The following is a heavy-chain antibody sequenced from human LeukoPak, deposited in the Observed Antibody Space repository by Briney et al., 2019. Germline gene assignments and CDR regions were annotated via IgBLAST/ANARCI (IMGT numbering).Heavy chain of an antibody. CDR3: ARHLSAYGGYSFFAL. CDR1: GGSISSYY. J-gene: IGHJ4*02. D-gene: IGHD4-23*01. V-gene: IGHV4-59*08. Sequence: SQTLSLTCTVSGGSISSYYRSWVRHPPGKGLECNRFIYYSGAINNHPSLKAHVPTSVTTSKNQRSLKLSSVTAADPARYYCARHLSAYGGYSFFALWGQGSLVTVSA. CDR2: IYYSGAI.